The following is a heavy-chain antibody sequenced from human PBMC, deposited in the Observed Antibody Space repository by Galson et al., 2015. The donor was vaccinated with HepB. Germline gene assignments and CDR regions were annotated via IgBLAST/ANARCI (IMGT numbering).Heavy chain of an antibody. CDR3: ARGLTYYDTSGLWGPPDYYYGMDV. V-gene: IGHV3-30*03. CDR2: MSYDGNNK. CDR1: GFTLTTYG. J-gene: IGHJ6*02. D-gene: IGHD3-22*01. Sequence: SLRLSCAASGFTLTTYGIHWVRQAPGKGLEWVAVMSYDGNNKYYADSVKGRFITSRDISENTLYLDMYHLRREDTAVYYCARGLTYYDTSGLWGPPDYYYGMDVWGQGATVTVSS.